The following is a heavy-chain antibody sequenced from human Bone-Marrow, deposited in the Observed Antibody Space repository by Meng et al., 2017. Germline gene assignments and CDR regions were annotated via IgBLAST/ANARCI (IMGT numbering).Heavy chain of an antibody. D-gene: IGHD3-22*01. CDR2: IYTSGST. CDR1: GGSISSYY. J-gene: IGHJ2*01. Sequence: QVPLQESGPGLVKPSETLSLTCTVSGGSISSYYWSWIRQPAGKGLEWIGRIYTSGSTNYNPSLKSRVTMSVDTSKNQFSLKLSSVTAADTAVYYCARDNYYDSSGYTRTYWYFDLWGRGTLVTVSS. V-gene: IGHV4-4*07. CDR3: ARDNYYDSSGYTRTYWYFDL.